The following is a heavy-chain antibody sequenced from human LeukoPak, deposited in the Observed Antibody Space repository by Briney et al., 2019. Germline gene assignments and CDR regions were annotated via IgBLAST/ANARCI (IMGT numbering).Heavy chain of an antibody. CDR1: GYTFTNYD. J-gene: IGHJ5*02. Sequence: ASVKVSCKASGYTFTNYDINWVRQATGQGLEWMGWMNPNSGNTGYAQKFQGRVTMTRNTSISTAYMELSSLRSEDTALYYCARDIAGATKGGWFDTWGQGTPVTVTS. D-gene: IGHD1-26*01. CDR3: ARDIAGATKGGWFDT. V-gene: IGHV1-8*01. CDR2: MNPNSGNT.